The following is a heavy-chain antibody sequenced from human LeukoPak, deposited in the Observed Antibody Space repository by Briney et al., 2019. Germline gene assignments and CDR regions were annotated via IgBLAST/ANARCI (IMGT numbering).Heavy chain of an antibody. CDR1: GFTFSSYA. D-gene: IGHD3-22*01. Sequence: GGSLRLSCAASGFTFSSYAMSWVRQAPGKGLEWVSAISGSGGSTYYADSVKGRFTISRDNSKNTLYLQMDSLRAEDTAVYYCAKGYYXXSSGLYYFDYWGQGTLVTVS. V-gene: IGHV3-23*01. CDR2: ISGSGGST. J-gene: IGHJ4*02. CDR3: AKGYYXXSSGLYYFDY.